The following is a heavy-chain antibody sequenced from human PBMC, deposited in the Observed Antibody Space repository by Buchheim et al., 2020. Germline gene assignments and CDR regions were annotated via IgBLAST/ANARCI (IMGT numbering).Heavy chain of an antibody. CDR1: GGSVTSTN. J-gene: IGHJ5*02. V-gene: IGHV3-33*08. CDR3: ARDLVAAAGVNWFDP. Sequence: QVQLQESGPGLVKPSGTLSLTCAVSGGSVTSTNWWSWVRQAPGKGLEWVAVIWYDGSNKYYADSVKGRFTISRDNSKNTLYLQMNSLRAEDTAAYYCARDLVAAAGVNWFDPWGQGTL. CDR2: IWYDGSNK. D-gene: IGHD6-13*01.